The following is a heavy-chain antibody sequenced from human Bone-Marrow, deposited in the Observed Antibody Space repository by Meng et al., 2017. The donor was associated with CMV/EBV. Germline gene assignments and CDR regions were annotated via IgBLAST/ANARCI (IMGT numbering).Heavy chain of an antibody. V-gene: IGHV1-2*02. J-gene: IGHJ6*02. CDR1: GYTFTGYY. CDR2: INPNSGGT. Sequence: ASVKVSCKASGYTFTGYYMHWVRQAPGQGLEWMGWINPNSGGTNYAQKFQGRLTITKDTSKNQVVLTMTNMDPVDTATYYCAHSGPSGYYDFWSGYEYYYYYGMDVWGQGTTVTVSS. CDR3: AHSGPSGYYDFWSGYEYYYYYGMDV. D-gene: IGHD3-3*01.